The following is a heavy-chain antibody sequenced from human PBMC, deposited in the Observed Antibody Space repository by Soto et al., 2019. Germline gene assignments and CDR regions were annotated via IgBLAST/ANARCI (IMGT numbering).Heavy chain of an antibody. D-gene: IGHD3-22*01. CDR2: ISYDGSNK. Sequence: GGSLRLSCAASGFTFSSYAMHWVRQAPGKGLEWVAVISYDGSNKYYADSVKGRFTISRDNSKNTLYLQMNSLRAEDTAVYYCAKETDYYDSSGYYPDAFDIWGQGTMVTVS. V-gene: IGHV3-30-3*01. CDR1: GFTFSSYA. J-gene: IGHJ3*02. CDR3: AKETDYYDSSGYYPDAFDI.